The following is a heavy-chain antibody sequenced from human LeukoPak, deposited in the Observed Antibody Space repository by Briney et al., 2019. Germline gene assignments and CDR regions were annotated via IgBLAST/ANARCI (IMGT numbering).Heavy chain of an antibody. V-gene: IGHV1-46*01. CDR3: ARDNSYRDSSWWFDP. CDR1: GYTFTDYY. CDR2: ISPSGSRT. J-gene: IGHJ5*02. Sequence: ASVKVSCKASGYTFTDYYMHWVRQAPGRGLEWVGLISPSGSRTICAQKFQGRVTMTRDTSTSTDYMELSSLTSEDTAVYYCARDNSYRDSSWWFDPWGQGTLVTVSS. D-gene: IGHD6-6*01.